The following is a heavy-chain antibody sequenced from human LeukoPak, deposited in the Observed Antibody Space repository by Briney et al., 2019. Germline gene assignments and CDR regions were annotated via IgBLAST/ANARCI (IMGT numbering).Heavy chain of an antibody. D-gene: IGHD5-12*01. V-gene: IGHV3-74*01. J-gene: IGHJ4*02. CDR1: GFPFSSYT. Sequence: GGSLRLSCAASGFPFSSYTMNWVRQAPGKGLEWVSRINSDGSSTSYADSVKGRFTISRDNAKNTLYLQMNSLRAEDTAVYYCARATGAGPDYWGQGTLVTVSS. CDR2: INSDGSST. CDR3: ARATGAGPDY.